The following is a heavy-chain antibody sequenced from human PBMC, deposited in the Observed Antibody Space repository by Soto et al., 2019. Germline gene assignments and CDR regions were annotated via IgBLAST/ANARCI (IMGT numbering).Heavy chain of an antibody. D-gene: IGHD6-19*01. CDR1: GITFSRYW. J-gene: IGHJ5*02. CDR2: IKQDGSEE. Sequence: GGSLRLSCAASGITFSRYWMSWVRQVPGKGLEWVANIKQDGSEEYYVDSVKGRSIVSRDNARNSLYLQMNSLRVEDTAVYYCARDNIEVAGTIDLWGQGTLVTVSS. CDR3: ARDNIEVAGTIDL. V-gene: IGHV3-7*01.